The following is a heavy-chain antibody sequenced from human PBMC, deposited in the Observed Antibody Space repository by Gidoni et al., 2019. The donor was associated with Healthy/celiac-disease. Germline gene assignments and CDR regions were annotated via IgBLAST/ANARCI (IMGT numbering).Heavy chain of an antibody. D-gene: IGHD3-10*01. CDR3: ARGMAFGITMVRGFGMDV. CDR1: GRSISSSNW. J-gene: IGHJ6*02. V-gene: IGHV4-4*02. Sequence: GTLSLTCSVSGRSISSSNWWCWVRQPPGKGLEWLGEIYHSGSTKYNPSLKSRVTISVDKSKNQFSLKLSSVTAADTAVYYCARGMAFGITMVRGFGMDVWGQGTTVTVSS. CDR2: IYHSGST.